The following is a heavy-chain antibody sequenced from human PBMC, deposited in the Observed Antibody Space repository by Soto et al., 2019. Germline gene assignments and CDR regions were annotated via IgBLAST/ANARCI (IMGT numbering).Heavy chain of an antibody. Sequence: SETLSLTCTVSGGSISSGDYYWSWIRQPPGKGLEWIGYIYYSGSTYYNPSLKSRVTISVDTSKNQFSLKLSSVTAADTAVYYCARRRYYYDSSGYYYSAFDIWGQGTMVTVSS. V-gene: IGHV4-30-4*01. D-gene: IGHD3-22*01. CDR1: GGSISSGDYY. CDR2: IYYSGST. J-gene: IGHJ3*02. CDR3: ARRRYYYDSSGYYYSAFDI.